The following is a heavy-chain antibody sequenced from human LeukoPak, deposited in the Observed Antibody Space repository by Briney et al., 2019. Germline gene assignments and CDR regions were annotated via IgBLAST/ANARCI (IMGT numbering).Heavy chain of an antibody. Sequence: SETLSLTCAVYGGSFSGYYWSWIRQPPGKGLEWIGEINHSGSTNYNPSLKSRVTISVDTSKNQFSLKLSSVTAADTAVYYCASGAEDIVEVAAANSVYFDYWGQGTLVTVSS. CDR1: GGSFSGYY. J-gene: IGHJ4*02. D-gene: IGHD2-15*01. CDR2: INHSGST. CDR3: ASGAEDIVEVAAANSVYFDY. V-gene: IGHV4-34*01.